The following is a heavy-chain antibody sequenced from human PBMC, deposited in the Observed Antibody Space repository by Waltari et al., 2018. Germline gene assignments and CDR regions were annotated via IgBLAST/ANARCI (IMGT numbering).Heavy chain of an antibody. CDR2: IYTSGST. CDR1: GGSISSYY. J-gene: IGHJ6*03. V-gene: IGHV4-4*07. D-gene: IGHD6-13*01. CDR3: ARVGGMGDYYYYMDV. Sequence: QVQLQESGPGLVKPSETLSLTCPVSGGSISSYYWSWIRQPAGKGLEWIGRIYTSGSTNYNPSLKSRVTMSVDTSKNQFSLKLSSVTAADTAVYYCARVGGMGDYYYYMDVWGKGTTVTISS.